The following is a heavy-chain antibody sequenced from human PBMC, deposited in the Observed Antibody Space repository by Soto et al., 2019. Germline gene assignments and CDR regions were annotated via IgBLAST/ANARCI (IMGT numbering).Heavy chain of an antibody. CDR2: IYSGGAT. CDR1: GFSVSSSH. CDR3: AKLGPYGSESYSFRYNWIDP. J-gene: IGHJ5*02. D-gene: IGHD3-10*01. V-gene: IGHV3-53*01. Sequence: EVQLVDSGGGLIQPGGSLRLSCAASGFSVSSSHMIWVRQAPGKGLEWVSVIYSGGATYYAVSVKGRFTISRDRSKNTVYIQMDGLRTEDTAVYQCAKLGPYGSESYSFRYNWIDPWGQGTLVTVSS.